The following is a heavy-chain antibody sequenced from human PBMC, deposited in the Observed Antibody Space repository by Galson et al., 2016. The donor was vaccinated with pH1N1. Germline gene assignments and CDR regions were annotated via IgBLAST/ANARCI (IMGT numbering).Heavy chain of an antibody. D-gene: IGHD1-26*01. V-gene: IGHV4-59*02. CDR2: IYYNGNT. CDR1: GGSVSNNY. Sequence: SETLSLTCTVSGGSVSNNYYSWIRQSPGKGLEWIAYIYYNGNTKYNPSLKSRVTISLDTSENQVSLNLTSVTAADTAIYYCAKEGASRSAGYFESWGQGALVTVSS. CDR3: AKEGASRSAGYFES. J-gene: IGHJ4*02.